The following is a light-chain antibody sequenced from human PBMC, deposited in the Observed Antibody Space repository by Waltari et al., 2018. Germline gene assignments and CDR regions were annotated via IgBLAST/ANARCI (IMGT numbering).Light chain of an antibody. CDR2: GAS. CDR1: QSVSGTV. Sequence: SCRASQSVSGTVAWYHQKPGQAPKLISLGASSRATGIPYRFTGSGSGTDVSLTISSLEPEDFAIYFGQHYVRLPATFGQGTKVEIK. J-gene: IGKJ1*01. CDR3: QHYVRLPAT. V-gene: IGKV3-20*01.